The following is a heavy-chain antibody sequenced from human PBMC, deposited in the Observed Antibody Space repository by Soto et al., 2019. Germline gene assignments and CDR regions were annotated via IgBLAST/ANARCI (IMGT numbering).Heavy chain of an antibody. J-gene: IGHJ5*02. CDR1: GGTFSSYA. Sequence: QVQLVQSGAEVKKPGSSVKVSCKASGGTFSSYAISWVRQAPGQGLEWMGGIIPIFGTANYAQKFQGRVTMTADESTSTAYMELSSLRSEDTAEYYSARGGNWNYGGDGWFDPWGQGTRVTGSS. CDR2: IIPIFGTA. D-gene: IGHD1-7*01. CDR3: ARGGNWNYGGDGWFDP. V-gene: IGHV1-69*01.